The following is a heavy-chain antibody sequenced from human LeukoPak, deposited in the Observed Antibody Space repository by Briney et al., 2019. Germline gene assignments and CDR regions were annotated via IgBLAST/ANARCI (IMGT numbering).Heavy chain of an antibody. CDR3: ARETAAAGDY. CDR2: IYSGGST. V-gene: IGHV3-53*01. Sequence: GGSLRLSCAASGFTVSSNYMSWVRQAPGKGLEWVAVIYSGGSTYYAESVKGRFTISRDNSKNTLYLQMNSLRAEDTAVYYCARETAAAGDYWGQGTLVTVSS. D-gene: IGHD6-13*01. J-gene: IGHJ4*02. CDR1: GFTVSSNY.